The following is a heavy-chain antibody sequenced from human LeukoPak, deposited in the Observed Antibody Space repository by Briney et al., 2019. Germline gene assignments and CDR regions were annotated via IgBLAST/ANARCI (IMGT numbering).Heavy chain of an antibody. D-gene: IGHD3-10*01. CDR2: IYWDDDK. J-gene: IGHJ5*02. CDR1: GFSLSTSGVG. CDR3: ARRLGVPVLVRGANNWFDP. Sequence: SGPTLVNPTQTLTLTCTFSGFSLSTSGVGVGWIRQPPGKALEWLALIYWDDDKRYSPSLKSRLTITKDTSKNQVALTMTNMDPVDTATYYCARRLGVPVLVRGANNWFDPWGQGTLVTVSS. V-gene: IGHV2-5*02.